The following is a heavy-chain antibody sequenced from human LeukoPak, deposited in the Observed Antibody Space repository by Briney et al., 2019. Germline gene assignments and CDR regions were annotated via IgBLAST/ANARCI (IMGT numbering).Heavy chain of an antibody. CDR1: GFTFSSYW. CDR3: AREGHSGDYFDY. J-gene: IGHJ4*02. V-gene: IGHV3-7*05. D-gene: IGHD2-21*01. Sequence: GGSLRLSCVVSGFTFSSYWMSWVRQAPGKGLEWLANIKRDGGEKYYVDSVKSRFTSSRDNAKKSLYMQMNSLRAEDTAVYYCAREGHSGDYFDYWGQGSLVTVSS. CDR2: IKRDGGEK.